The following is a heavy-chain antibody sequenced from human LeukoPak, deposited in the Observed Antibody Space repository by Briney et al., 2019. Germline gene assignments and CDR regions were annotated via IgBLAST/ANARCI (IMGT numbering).Heavy chain of an antibody. CDR2: IYYSGST. D-gene: IGHD3-10*01. V-gene: IGHV4-59*01. Sequence: PSETLSLTCTVPSGSISSYYWSWIRQPPGKGLEWIGYIYYSGSTKHNPSLNSRGTISLDTSTNQVSLKLTSVTAADTAVYYCARASRSGTYYPYWGQGTLVTVSS. CDR3: ARASRSGTYYPY. J-gene: IGHJ4*02. CDR1: SGSISSYY.